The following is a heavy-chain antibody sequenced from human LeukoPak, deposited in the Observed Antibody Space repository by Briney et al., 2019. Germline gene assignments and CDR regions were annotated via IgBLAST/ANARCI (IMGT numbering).Heavy chain of an antibody. CDR3: ARDSAAAGSPPFDY. Sequence: ASVTVSCKASGYTFTSYGISWARQAPGQGVEWMGWISAYNGNTNYAQKLQGRVTMTTDTSTSTAYMELRSLRSDDTAVYYCARDSAAAGSPPFDYWGRGTLVTVSS. CDR1: GYTFTSYG. V-gene: IGHV1-18*01. J-gene: IGHJ4*02. CDR2: ISAYNGNT. D-gene: IGHD6-13*01.